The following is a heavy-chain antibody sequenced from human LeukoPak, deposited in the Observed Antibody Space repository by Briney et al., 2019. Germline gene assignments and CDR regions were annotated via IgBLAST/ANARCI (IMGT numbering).Heavy chain of an antibody. Sequence: GGSLRLSCAASGFTFSSYSMNWVRQAPGKGLEWVSYISSSSSTIYYADSVKGRFTISRDNAKNSLYLQMNSLRAEDTAVYYCARDQRAETGITIFGVAAMDVWGKGTTVTVSS. J-gene: IGHJ6*03. CDR3: ARDQRAETGITIFGVAAMDV. V-gene: IGHV3-48*04. CDR1: GFTFSSYS. CDR2: ISSSSSTI. D-gene: IGHD3-3*01.